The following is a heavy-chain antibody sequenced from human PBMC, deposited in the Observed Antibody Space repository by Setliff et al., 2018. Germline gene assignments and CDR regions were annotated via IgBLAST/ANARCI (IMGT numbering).Heavy chain of an antibody. CDR1: GASIRQTSYF. CDR2: IYITGNP. D-gene: IGHD3-16*02. CDR3: ARGKVLYDYVWGSYRYEDYYYGMDV. Sequence: PSETLSLTCAVSGASIRQTSYFWTWVRQPAGKGLEWIGHIYITGNPNVNPSLKSRVAMSLGNSGNQFSLKLSSVTAADTAVYYCARGKVLYDYVWGSYRYEDYYYGMDVWGQGTTVTVSS. V-gene: IGHV4-4*07. J-gene: IGHJ6*02.